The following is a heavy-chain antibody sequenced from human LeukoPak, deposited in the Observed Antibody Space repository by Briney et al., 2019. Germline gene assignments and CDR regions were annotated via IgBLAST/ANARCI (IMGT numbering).Heavy chain of an antibody. J-gene: IGHJ4*02. Sequence: GGSLRLSCAASGFIFDDYAMHWVRQAPGKGLEWVSGISWNSGSIGYADSVKGRFTISRDNAKNSLYLQMNSLRAEDMALYYCAKSKAGTFDYWGQGTLVTVSS. D-gene: IGHD6-13*01. CDR3: AKSKAGTFDY. CDR2: ISWNSGSI. V-gene: IGHV3-9*03. CDR1: GFIFDDYA.